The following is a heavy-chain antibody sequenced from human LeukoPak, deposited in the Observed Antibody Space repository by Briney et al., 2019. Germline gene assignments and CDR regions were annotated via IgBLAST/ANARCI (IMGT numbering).Heavy chain of an antibody. Sequence: ASVKVSCKASGYTFTSYGISWVRQAPGQGLEWMGWISAYNGNTNYAQKLQGRVTMTTDTSTSTAYMELRSLRSDDTAVYYCASRGVVVPAAMSLNYYYGMDVWGQGTRSPSP. V-gene: IGHV1-18*01. CDR2: ISAYNGNT. CDR3: ASRGVVVPAAMSLNYYYGMDV. J-gene: IGHJ6*02. CDR1: GYTFTSYG. D-gene: IGHD2-2*01.